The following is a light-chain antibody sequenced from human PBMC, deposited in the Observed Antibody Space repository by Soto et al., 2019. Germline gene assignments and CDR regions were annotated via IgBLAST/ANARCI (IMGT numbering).Light chain of an antibody. CDR3: QQRSSWPIT. V-gene: IGKV3-11*01. CDR1: QSVSSS. CDR2: DTS. J-gene: IGKJ5*01. Sequence: EIVLTQSPATLSLSPGERAALSCRASQSVSSSLAWYQQRPGQAPRLLIYDTSTRATGIPARFSGSGSGTDFTLTISSLEPEDFAVYYCQQRSSWPITFGQGTRLEIK.